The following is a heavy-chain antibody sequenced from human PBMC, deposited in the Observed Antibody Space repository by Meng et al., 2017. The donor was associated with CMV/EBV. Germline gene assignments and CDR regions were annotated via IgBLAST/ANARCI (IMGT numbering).Heavy chain of an antibody. CDR2: KSYEGSNK. J-gene: IGHJ4*02. Sequence: GESLKISCAASGFTFSSYAMHRVRQAPGKGLEWVAVKSYEGSNKYYADSVKGRFTISRDNSKNTLYLQMNSLRAEDTAVYYCARDRNTYKGGYSSSWGGYWGQGTLVTVSS. CDR3: ARDRNTYKGGYSSSWGGY. V-gene: IGHV3-30*04. CDR1: GFTFSSYA. D-gene: IGHD6-13*01.